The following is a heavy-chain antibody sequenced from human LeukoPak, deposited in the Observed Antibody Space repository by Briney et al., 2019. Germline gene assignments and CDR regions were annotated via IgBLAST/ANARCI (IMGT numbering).Heavy chain of an antibody. CDR2: ISSNRRYT. V-gene: IGHV3-21*01. D-gene: IGHD6-13*01. J-gene: IGHJ4*02. Sequence: GGSLTLSCAASGFTFSSYSMNWVRQAPGKGLEWVSSISSNRRYTYYADSVKGRFTIPRDKGKRSLYLQMNSLRADDTAVYYCARVAEAAAFDYWGQGTLVTVSS. CDR1: GFTFSSYS. CDR3: ARVAEAAAFDY.